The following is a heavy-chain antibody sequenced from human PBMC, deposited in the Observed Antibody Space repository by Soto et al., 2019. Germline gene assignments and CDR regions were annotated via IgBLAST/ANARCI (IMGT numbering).Heavy chain of an antibody. D-gene: IGHD2-15*01. V-gene: IGHV3-33*01. J-gene: IGHJ4*02. CDR2: IWYDGSNK. CDR3: ARENCSGGSCYPDY. Sequence: GGSLRLSCAASGFTFSSYGMHWVRQAPGKGLEWVAVIWYDGSNKYYADSVKGRFTISRDNSKNTLYLQMNSLRAEDTAVYYCARENCSGGSCYPDYWGQGTLVTVSS. CDR1: GFTFSSYG.